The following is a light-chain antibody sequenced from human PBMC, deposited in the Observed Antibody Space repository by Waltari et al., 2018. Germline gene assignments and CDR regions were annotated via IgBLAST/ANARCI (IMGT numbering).Light chain of an antibody. J-gene: IGLJ1*01. Sequence: QSALTQPASVSGSPGQSITISCPGTSIDGGGYNYVSWYQQHPGKAPKLMIYEVSNRPSGVSNRFSGSKSGNTASLTISGLQAEDEADYYCSSYTSSSTYVFGTGTKVTVL. V-gene: IGLV2-14*01. CDR3: SSYTSSSTYV. CDR2: EVS. CDR1: SIDGGGYNY.